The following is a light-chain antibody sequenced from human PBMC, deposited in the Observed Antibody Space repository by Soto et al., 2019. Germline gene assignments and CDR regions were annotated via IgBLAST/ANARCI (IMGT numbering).Light chain of an antibody. CDR3: QQRSN. Sequence: EIVLTQSPATLSLSPGERATLSCRASQSVSSSYLAWYQQKPGQAPRLLIYGASSRATGIPARFSGSGSGTDFTLTISSLEPEDFAVYYCQQRSNFGQGTRLEIK. V-gene: IGKV3D-20*02. J-gene: IGKJ5*01. CDR1: QSVSSSY. CDR2: GAS.